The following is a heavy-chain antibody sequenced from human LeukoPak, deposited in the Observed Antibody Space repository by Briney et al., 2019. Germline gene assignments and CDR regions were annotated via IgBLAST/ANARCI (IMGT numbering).Heavy chain of an antibody. CDR1: GYTLTELS. Sequence: ASVKVSCKVSGYTLTELSMHWVRRAPGKGLEWMGGFDPEDGETIYAQKFQGRVTMTEDTSTDTAYMELSSLRSEDTAVYYCATDGVGATNDAFDIWGQGTMVTVSS. CDR3: ATDGVGATNDAFDI. D-gene: IGHD1-26*01. J-gene: IGHJ3*02. V-gene: IGHV1-24*01. CDR2: FDPEDGET.